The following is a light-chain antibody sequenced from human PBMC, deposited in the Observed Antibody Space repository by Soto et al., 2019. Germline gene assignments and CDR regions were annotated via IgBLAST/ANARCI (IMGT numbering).Light chain of an antibody. Sequence: EIVLTQSPGTLSLSPGERATLSCRASQNVTRNFLAWYQQRPGQAPNLLLYGASTRATGIPDRFSGSGSGTDFTLTINRVEPEDFAVYYCQQYVSYFILTFGQGTKVDIK. CDR1: QNVTRNF. V-gene: IGKV3-20*01. CDR2: GAS. CDR3: QQYVSYFILT. J-gene: IGKJ2*01.